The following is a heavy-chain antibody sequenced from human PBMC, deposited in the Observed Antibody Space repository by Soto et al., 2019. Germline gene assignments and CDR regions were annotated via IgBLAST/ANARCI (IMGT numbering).Heavy chain of an antibody. Sequence: SETLSLTCTVSGGSVSSGSYYWSWIRQPPGKGLEWIGYIYYSGSTNYNPSLKSRVTISVDTSKNQFSLKLSSVTAADTAVYYCARGSPLGFGVDWFDPWGQGTLVTVSS. D-gene: IGHD2-8*01. J-gene: IGHJ5*02. CDR1: GGSVSSGSYY. V-gene: IGHV4-61*01. CDR2: IYYSGST. CDR3: ARGSPLGFGVDWFDP.